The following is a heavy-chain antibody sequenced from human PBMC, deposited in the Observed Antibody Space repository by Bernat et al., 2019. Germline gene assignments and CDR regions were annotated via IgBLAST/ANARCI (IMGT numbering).Heavy chain of an antibody. D-gene: IGHD6-13*01. J-gene: IGHJ3*02. V-gene: IGHV2-70*04. CDR3: ARTYSSTWTHDAFDI. Sequence: QVTLKESGPALVKPTQTLTLTCTFSGFSLRTSGMLVSWIRQPPGKALEWLARIDWDDDKFYSTSLKTRLTISKDTAKNQVVLTMTNMDPVDTATYYCARTYSSTWTHDAFDIWGQGTMVTVFS. CDR1: GFSLRTSGML. CDR2: IDWDDDK.